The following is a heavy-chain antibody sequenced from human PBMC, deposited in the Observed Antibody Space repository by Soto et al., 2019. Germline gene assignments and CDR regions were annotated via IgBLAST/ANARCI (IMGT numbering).Heavy chain of an antibody. V-gene: IGHV1-18*01. J-gene: IGHJ4*02. Sequence: QVQLVQSGAEVKKPGASVKVSCKASGYTLNTYGITWVLQAPGQGLEWMGWISANNDHTNYPQKLQGRVTMTTDTSTSTAYLELRSLTSDDTAVYYCARGTYFDYWGQGTLGTVSS. CDR2: ISANNDHT. CDR3: ARGTYFDY. CDR1: GYTLNTYG.